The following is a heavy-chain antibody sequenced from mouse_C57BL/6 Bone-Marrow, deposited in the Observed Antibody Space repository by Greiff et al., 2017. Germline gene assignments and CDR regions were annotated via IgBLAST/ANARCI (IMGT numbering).Heavy chain of an antibody. CDR1: GFNIKDDY. Sequence: VQLKQSGAELVRPGASVTLSCTASGFNIKDDYMHWVKQRPEQGLEWIGWIDPENGDTEYASKFQGKATITADTSSNTAYLQLSSLTSEDTAVYYCTTLYDYDGGYWGQGTSVTVSS. CDR2: IDPENGDT. D-gene: IGHD2-4*01. CDR3: TTLYDYDGGY. V-gene: IGHV14-4*01. J-gene: IGHJ4*01.